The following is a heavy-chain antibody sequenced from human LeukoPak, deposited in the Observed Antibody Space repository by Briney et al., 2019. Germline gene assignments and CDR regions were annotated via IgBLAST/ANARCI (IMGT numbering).Heavy chain of an antibody. V-gene: IGHV1-18*04. CDR1: GYTFTSYG. D-gene: IGHD3-22*01. CDR3: ARDPLYYYDSSAWESAFDI. Sequence: ASVKVSCKASGYTFTSYGISWVRRAPGQGLEWMGWINAYNGNTNYAQKLQGRVTMTTDTSTSTAYMELRSLRSDDTAVYYCARDPLYYYDSSAWESAFDIWGQGTMVTVSS. J-gene: IGHJ3*02. CDR2: INAYNGNT.